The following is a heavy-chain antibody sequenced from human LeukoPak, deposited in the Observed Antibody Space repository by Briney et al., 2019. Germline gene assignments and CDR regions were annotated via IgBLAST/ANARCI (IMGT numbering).Heavy chain of an antibody. D-gene: IGHD3-10*01. CDR1: GFTFSDYG. J-gene: IGHJ4*02. CDR3: AKDPGAHYYGSGSYRRGSYFDY. V-gene: IGHV3-30*02. CDR2: IRYDGSIK. Sequence: GGSLRLSCAASGFTFSDYGMVWVRQAPGKGLEWVAFIRYDGSIKYYTDSVKGRFTISRDNSKNTLYLQMNSLRAEDTAVYYCAKDPGAHYYGSGSYRRGSYFDYWGQGTLVTVSS.